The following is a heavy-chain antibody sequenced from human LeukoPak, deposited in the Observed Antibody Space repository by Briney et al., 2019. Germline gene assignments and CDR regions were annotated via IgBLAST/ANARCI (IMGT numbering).Heavy chain of an antibody. D-gene: IGHD4-17*01. Sequence: GGSLRLSCAASGFTFSSYEMNWVRHAPGKGLEWVSYISSSGSTIYYADSVKGRFTISRDNAKNSLYLQMNSLRAEDTAVYYCARCDYGDSYFDYWGQGTLVTVSS. J-gene: IGHJ4*02. V-gene: IGHV3-48*03. CDR3: ARCDYGDSYFDY. CDR2: ISSSGSTI. CDR1: GFTFSSYE.